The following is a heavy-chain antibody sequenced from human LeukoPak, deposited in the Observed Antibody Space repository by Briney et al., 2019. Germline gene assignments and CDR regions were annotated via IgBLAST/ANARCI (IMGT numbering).Heavy chain of an antibody. V-gene: IGHV3-11*04. J-gene: IGHJ4*02. CDR3: ARRQSGSGKSFDY. CDR2: ISSSGNTI. D-gene: IGHD3-10*01. CDR1: GFTFSDYY. Sequence: PGGSLRLSCAASGFTFSDYYMSWIRQAPGKGLEWVSYISSSGNTIYYADSVKGRFTISRDNAKNSLYLQMNSPRAEDTAVYYCARRQSGSGKSFDYWGQGTLVTVSS.